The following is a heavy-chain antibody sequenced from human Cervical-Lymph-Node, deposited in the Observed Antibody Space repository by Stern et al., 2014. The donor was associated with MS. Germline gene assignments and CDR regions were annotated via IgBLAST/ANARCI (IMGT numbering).Heavy chain of an antibody. D-gene: IGHD6-13*01. CDR3: AKDIIAAAGTGFMDGMDV. CDR2: ISWNSYSI. Sequence: VQLVQSGGGLVQPGRSLRLSCAASGFTFDDYAMHWVRQVPGKGLEWVAGISWNSYSIEYADSVKGRFTISRDKADNSLYLQMDSLRADDTALYYCAKDIIAAAGTGFMDGMDVWGQGTTVTVAS. CDR1: GFTFDDYA. J-gene: IGHJ6*02. V-gene: IGHV3-9*01.